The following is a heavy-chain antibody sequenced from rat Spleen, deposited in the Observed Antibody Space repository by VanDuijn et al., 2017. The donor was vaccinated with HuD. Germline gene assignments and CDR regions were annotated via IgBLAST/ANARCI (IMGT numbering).Heavy chain of an antibody. D-gene: IGHD1-11*01. Sequence: EVQLQESGPGLVKPSQSLSLTCSVTDSSITTNYWGWIRKFPGNKMEWMGYISYSDSTYYNPSLTSRIPITNDTSTKQYLLQLNSVTTEDTATYFCARWLLRRIRDYFDYWSQGVMVTVSS. J-gene: IGHJ2*01. V-gene: IGHV3-1*01. CDR1: DSSITTNY. CDR2: ISYSDST. CDR3: ARWLLRRIRDYFDY.